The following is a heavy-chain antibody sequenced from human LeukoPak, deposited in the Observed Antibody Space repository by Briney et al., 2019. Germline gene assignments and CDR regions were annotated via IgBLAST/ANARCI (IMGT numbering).Heavy chain of an antibody. D-gene: IGHD5-12*01. J-gene: IGHJ6*03. CDR3: ARDLTTTIYYYMDV. Sequence: ASVKVSCKASGYTFTSYGISWVRQAPGRGLEWMGWISAYNGNTNYAQKLQGRVTMTTDTSTSTAYMELRSLRSDDTAVYYCARDLTTTIYYYMDVWGKGTTVTISS. CDR2: ISAYNGNT. CDR1: GYTFTSYG. V-gene: IGHV1-18*01.